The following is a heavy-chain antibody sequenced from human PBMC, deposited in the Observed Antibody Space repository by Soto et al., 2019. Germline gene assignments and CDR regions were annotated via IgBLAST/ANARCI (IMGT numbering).Heavy chain of an antibody. CDR3: AREARGPARLFDS. Sequence: PSETLSLTCTVSGGSIDNFYWSWIRQPPGKGLEWVGYIYYTGSANYNPSVKGRVALSLGKSKSQFSLRLRSVTAADTAVYYCAREARGPARLFDSWGQGTLATVSS. CDR2: IYYTGSA. J-gene: IGHJ4*02. V-gene: IGHV4-59*01. CDR1: GGSIDNFY. D-gene: IGHD6-6*01.